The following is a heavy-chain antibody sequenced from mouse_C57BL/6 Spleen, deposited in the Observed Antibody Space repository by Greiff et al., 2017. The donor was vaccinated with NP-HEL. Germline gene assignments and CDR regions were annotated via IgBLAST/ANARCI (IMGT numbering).Heavy chain of an antibody. J-gene: IGHJ4*01. Sequence: EVQLQQSGPELVQPGASVKISCKASGYSFTGYYMNWVKQSPEKGLEWIGEINPSTGGTTYNQKFKAKATLTVDKSSSTAYMQLKSLTSEDSAVYYCAHGDYYCSSYDAMDYWGQGTSVTVSS. V-gene: IGHV1-42*01. D-gene: IGHD1-1*01. CDR1: GYSFTGYY. CDR3: AHGDYYCSSYDAMDY. CDR2: INPSTGGT.